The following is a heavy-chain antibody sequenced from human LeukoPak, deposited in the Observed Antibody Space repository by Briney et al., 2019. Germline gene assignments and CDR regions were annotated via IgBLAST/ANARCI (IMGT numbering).Heavy chain of an antibody. V-gene: IGHV3-23*01. CDR2: ISGSGGST. D-gene: IGHD2-2*02. J-gene: IGHJ4*02. CDR1: GFTFSSYA. Sequence: GGSLRLSCAASGFTFSSYAMSWVRLAAGKVLEWVSAISGSGGSTYYADSVKGRFTISRDNSKNTLYLQMNSLRAEDTAVYYCAKQDQLLYLFVFDYWGQGTLVTVSS. CDR3: AKQDQLLYLFVFDY.